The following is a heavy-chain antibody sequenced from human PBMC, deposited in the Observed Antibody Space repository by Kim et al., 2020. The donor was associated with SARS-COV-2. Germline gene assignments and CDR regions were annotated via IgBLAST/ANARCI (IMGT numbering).Heavy chain of an antibody. CDR2: IYYSGST. D-gene: IGHD5-12*01. CDR3: ARSRHIVATNPFDY. J-gene: IGHJ4*02. CDR1: GGSISSYY. Sequence: SETLSHTCTVSGGSISSYYWSWIRQPPGKGLEWIGYIYYSGSTNYNPSLKSRVTISVDTSKNQFSLKLSSVTAADTAVYYCARSRHIVATNPFDYWGQGTLVTVSS. V-gene: IGHV4-59*08.